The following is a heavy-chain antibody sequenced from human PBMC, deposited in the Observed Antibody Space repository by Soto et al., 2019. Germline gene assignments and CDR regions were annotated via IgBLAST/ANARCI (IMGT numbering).Heavy chain of an antibody. CDR3: ARARDCRSTSCYWDLKWFDP. V-gene: IGHV1-2*02. J-gene: IGHJ5*02. D-gene: IGHD2-2*01. CDR1: GYTFTGYY. Sequence: ASVKVSCKASGYTFTGYYMHWVRQAPGQGLEWMGWINPNSGGTNYAQKFQGRVTMTRDTSISTAYMELSRLRSDDTAVYYCARARDCRSTSCYWDLKWFDPWGQVTLFPV. CDR2: INPNSGGT.